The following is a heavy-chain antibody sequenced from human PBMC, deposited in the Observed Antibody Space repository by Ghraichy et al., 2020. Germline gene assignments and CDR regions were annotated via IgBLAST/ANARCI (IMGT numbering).Heavy chain of an antibody. CDR3: AKDGEHSSGWYYFDY. Sequence: GGSLRLSCAASGFTFDDYAMHWVRQAPGKGLEWVSGISWNSGSIGYADSVKGRFTISRDNAKNSLYLQMNSLRAEDTALYYCAKDGEHSSGWYYFDYWGQGTLVTVSS. CDR2: ISWNSGSI. V-gene: IGHV3-9*01. D-gene: IGHD6-19*01. CDR1: GFTFDDYA. J-gene: IGHJ4*02.